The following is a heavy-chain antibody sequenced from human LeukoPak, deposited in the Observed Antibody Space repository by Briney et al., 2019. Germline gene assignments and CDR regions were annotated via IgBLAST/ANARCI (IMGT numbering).Heavy chain of an antibody. D-gene: IGHD2-8*01. J-gene: IGHJ5*02. CDR2: TYYRSKWYY. CDR3: ASTHGPIDH. CDR1: GDGVSSNSAA. V-gene: IGHV6-1*01. Sequence: SQTLSLTCSISGDGVSSNSAAWNWIRQSPSRGLEWLGRTYYRSKWYYEYAASVKSRITVKSDTSKNQFSLQLNSVTPEDTAVYYCASTHGPIDHWGQGTLVTVSS.